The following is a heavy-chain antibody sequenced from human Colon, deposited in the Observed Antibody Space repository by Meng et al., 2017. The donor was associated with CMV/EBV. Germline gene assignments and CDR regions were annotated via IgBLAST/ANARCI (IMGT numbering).Heavy chain of an antibody. J-gene: IGHJ4*02. CDR3: ARAVYFPLYHFNS. Sequence: LSLTCAASGFTFSSHWMSWVRRAPGKGLEWVASIKQDGSETSYVDSVEGRFTISRDNAKNSLYLQMNSLRAEDTAVYYCARAVYFPLYHFNSWGQGTLVTVSS. CDR2: IKQDGSET. D-gene: IGHD2-2*01. V-gene: IGHV3-7*01. CDR1: GFTFSSHW.